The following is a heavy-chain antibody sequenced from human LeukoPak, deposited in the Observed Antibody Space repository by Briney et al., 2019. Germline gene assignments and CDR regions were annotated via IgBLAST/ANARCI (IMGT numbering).Heavy chain of an antibody. D-gene: IGHD2-15*01. J-gene: IGHJ4*02. Sequence: PSETLSLTCTVSGGSISSSSYYWGWIRQPPGKALEWIGSIYYSGSTYYNPSLKSRVTISVDTSKNQFSLKLSSVTAADTAVYYCARHLVVVAATGRYYFDYWGQGTLVTVSS. V-gene: IGHV4-39*01. CDR2: IYYSGST. CDR3: ARHLVVVAATGRYYFDY. CDR1: GGSISSSSYY.